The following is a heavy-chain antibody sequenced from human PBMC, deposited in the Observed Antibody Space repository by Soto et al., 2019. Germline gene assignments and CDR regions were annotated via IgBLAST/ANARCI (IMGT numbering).Heavy chain of an antibody. D-gene: IGHD6-13*01. J-gene: IGHJ6*02. CDR1: GYTFTSYA. Sequence: GASVKVSCKASGYTFTSYAMHWVRQAPGQRLEWMGWINAGNGNTKYSQKFQGRVTITRDTSASTAYMELSSLRSEDTAVYYCVLSSSWYPGGYYYGMDVWGQRTTVTVSS. CDR3: VLSSSWYPGGYYYGMDV. V-gene: IGHV1-3*01. CDR2: INAGNGNT.